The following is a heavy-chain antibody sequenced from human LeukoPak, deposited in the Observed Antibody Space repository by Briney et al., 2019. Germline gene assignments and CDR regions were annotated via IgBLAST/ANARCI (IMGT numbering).Heavy chain of an antibody. D-gene: IGHD3-10*01. J-gene: IGHJ4*02. CDR3: ASSSGSYPPAPFDF. CDR2: ISGSGGTT. CDR1: GFTFITSA. Sequence: GGSLRLSCAASGFTFITSAMSWVRQTPGRGLEWVSAISGSGGTTYYADSVKGRFTISRDNSKSTLYLQMNSLRVEDTAVYYCASSSGSYPPAPFDFWGQGTLVTVSS. V-gene: IGHV3-23*01.